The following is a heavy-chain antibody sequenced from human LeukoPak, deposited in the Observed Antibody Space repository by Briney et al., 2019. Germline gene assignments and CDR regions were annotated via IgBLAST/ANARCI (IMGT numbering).Heavy chain of an antibody. CDR2: IYYSGST. CDR1: GGSISSYY. D-gene: IGHD3-10*01. J-gene: IGHJ3*02. V-gene: IGHV4-59*08. CDR3: ARPYGPGAFDI. Sequence: PSETLSLTCTVSGGSISSYYWSWIRQPPGKGLEWIGYIYYSGSTNYNPSLKSRVTISVDTSKNQFSLKLSSVTAADTAVYYCARPYGPGAFDIWGQGTMVTVSS.